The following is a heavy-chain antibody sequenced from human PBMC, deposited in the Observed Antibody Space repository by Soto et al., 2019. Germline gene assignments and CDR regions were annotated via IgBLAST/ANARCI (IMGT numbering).Heavy chain of an antibody. CDR3: SAGTDFDY. CDR1: GFGFDGAG. D-gene: IGHD6-19*01. V-gene: IGHV3-73*02. Sequence: QLVESGGGLVQPGGSLKLSCAVSGFGFDGAGIHWVRQASGKGLEWVARIRSRNNNYATTYAASVKGRFTISREESESTAYLQMNSLKTEDTAVYYCSAGTDFDYWGQGTLVTVSS. CDR2: IRSRNNNYAT. J-gene: IGHJ4*02.